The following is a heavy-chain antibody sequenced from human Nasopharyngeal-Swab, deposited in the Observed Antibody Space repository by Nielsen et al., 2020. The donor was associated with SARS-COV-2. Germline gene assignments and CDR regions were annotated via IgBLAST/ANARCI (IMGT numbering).Heavy chain of an antibody. D-gene: IGHD6-19*01. Sequence: GGSLRLSCAASGFTFSRFGMGWVRQAPGKGLEWVSAISASGVTTYYADSVKGRFTISRDNSKSTLYLQMNSLRAEDTAVYYCAKGGRIAVAGNAGGQGTLVTVSS. CDR2: ISASGVTT. V-gene: IGHV3-23*01. J-gene: IGHJ4*02. CDR3: AKGGRIAVAGNA. CDR1: GFTFSRFG.